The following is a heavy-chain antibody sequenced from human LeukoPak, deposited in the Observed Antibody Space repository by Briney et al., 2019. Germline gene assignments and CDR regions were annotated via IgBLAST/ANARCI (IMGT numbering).Heavy chain of an antibody. D-gene: IGHD3-22*01. CDR2: IIPIFGTA. Sequence: SVKVSCKASGGTFGSYAISWVRQAPGQGLEWMGGIIPIFGTANYAQKFQGRVTITTDESTSTAYMELSSLRSEDTAVYYCARASYSSGYYHDAFDIWGQGTMVTVSS. V-gene: IGHV1-69*05. CDR3: ARASYSSGYYHDAFDI. CDR1: GGTFGSYA. J-gene: IGHJ3*02.